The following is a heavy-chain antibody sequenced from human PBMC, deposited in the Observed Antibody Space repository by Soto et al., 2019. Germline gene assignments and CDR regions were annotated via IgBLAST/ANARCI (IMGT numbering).Heavy chain of an antibody. D-gene: IGHD2-15*01. J-gene: IGHJ5*02. V-gene: IGHV2-5*02. CDR3: ARGGQQVVHTWVDP. CDR2: IYWDDDK. CDR1: GFSLSTSGVG. Sequence: SGPTLVNPTQTLTLTCTFSGFSLSTSGVGVGWIRQPPGKALEWLALIYWDDDKRYSPSLKSRLTITKDTSKNQVVLTMTNMDPVDTAIYYCARGGQQVVHTWVDPWGQGTLVTVSS.